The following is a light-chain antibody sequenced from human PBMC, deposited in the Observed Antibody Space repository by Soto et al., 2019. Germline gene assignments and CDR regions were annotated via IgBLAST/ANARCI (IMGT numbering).Light chain of an antibody. J-gene: IGLJ3*02. CDR3: CSYAGTYTLV. V-gene: IGLV2-11*01. Sequence: QSVLTQPASVSGSPGQSITVSCTGTSSDVGNYNLVSWYQQYPGQTPKLMISDVSERPSGVPDRFSGSKSANTAPLTISGLQAEDEADYYCCSYAGTYTLVFGGGTKLTVL. CDR2: DVS. CDR1: SSDVGNYNL.